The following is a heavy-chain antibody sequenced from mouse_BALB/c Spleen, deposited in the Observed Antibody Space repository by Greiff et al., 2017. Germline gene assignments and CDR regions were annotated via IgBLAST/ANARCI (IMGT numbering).Heavy chain of an antibody. D-gene: IGHD1-1*01. CDR3: ARTFTDYFDY. V-gene: IGHV5-9-4*01. J-gene: IGHJ2*01. CDR1: GFTFSSYA. CDR2: ISSGGSYT. Sequence: EVKLMESGGGLVKPGGSLKLSCAASGFTFSSYAMSWVRQSPEKRLEWVAEISSGGSYTYYPDTVTGRFTISRDNAKNTLYLEMSSLRSEDTAMYYCARTFTDYFDYWGQGTTLTVSS.